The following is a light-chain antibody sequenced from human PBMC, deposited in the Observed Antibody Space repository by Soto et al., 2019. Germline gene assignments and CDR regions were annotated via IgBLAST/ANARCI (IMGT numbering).Light chain of an antibody. CDR1: QGISNY. CDR3: QKYDSAPWT. Sequence: EIQMTQSPSSLSASVGDRVTITCRASQGISNYLAWYQQKPGKVPKLLIYGASTLQSGVPSRLSGSGSGTEFTLIINSLQPEDVATYYCQKYDSAPWTFGQGTKVEI. J-gene: IGKJ1*01. CDR2: GAS. V-gene: IGKV1-27*01.